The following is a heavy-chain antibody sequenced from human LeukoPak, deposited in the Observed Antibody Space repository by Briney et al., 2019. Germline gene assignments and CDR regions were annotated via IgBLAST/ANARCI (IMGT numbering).Heavy chain of an antibody. V-gene: IGHV3-21*01. CDR3: ATDGWNF. D-gene: IGHD2-15*01. CDR1: GFTFSSYA. CDR2: ISTSSSYI. Sequence: PGGSLRLSCAASGFTFSSYAMDWVRQAPGKGLEWVSSISTSSSYIYYADSIKGRFIISRDNAKNSLYLHMNGLTAEDTAIYYCATDGWNFWGQGTLVTVSS. J-gene: IGHJ4*02.